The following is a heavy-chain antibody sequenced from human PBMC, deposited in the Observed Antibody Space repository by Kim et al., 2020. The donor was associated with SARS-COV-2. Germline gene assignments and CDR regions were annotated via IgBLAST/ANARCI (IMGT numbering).Heavy chain of an antibody. CDR2: INPNSGGT. J-gene: IGHJ4*02. Sequence: ASVKVSCKASGYTFTGYYLHWVRQAPGQGLEWMGWINPNSGGTNYAQNFQGRITMTRDTSISTAYMELSRLRSDDTAVYYCARDSEYSFDFWGQGTLVTVSS. V-gene: IGHV1-2*02. CDR1: GYTFTGYY. CDR3: ARDSEYSFDF. D-gene: IGHD6-6*01.